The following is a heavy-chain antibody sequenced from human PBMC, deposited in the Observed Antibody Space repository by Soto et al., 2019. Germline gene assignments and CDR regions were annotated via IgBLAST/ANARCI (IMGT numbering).Heavy chain of an antibody. Sequence: QVQLVQSGAEVKKPGSSVKVSCKASGGTFSSYAISWVRQAPGQGLEWMGGIIPIFGTANYAQKFQGRVTITXXEXTXXSYMELSSLRSEDTAVYYCARDLSEDGYNLSYFDYWGQGTLVTVSS. V-gene: IGHV1-69*05. CDR3: ARDLSEDGYNLSYFDY. CDR1: GGTFSSYA. J-gene: IGHJ4*02. CDR2: IIPIFGTA. D-gene: IGHD5-12*01.